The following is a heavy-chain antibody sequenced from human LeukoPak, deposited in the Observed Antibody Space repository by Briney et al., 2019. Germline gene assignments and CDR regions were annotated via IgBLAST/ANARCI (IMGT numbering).Heavy chain of an antibody. CDR2: MNPNSGNT. V-gene: IGHV1-8*01. D-gene: IGHD5-12*01. Sequence: GASVKVSCKASGYTFTSYDINWVRQATGQGLEWMGWMNPNSGNTGYAQKFQGRVTMTRDTSTSTVYMELSSLRSEDTAVYYCAREGGGATINVYGFDYWGQGTLVTVSS. CDR3: AREGGGATINVYGFDY. J-gene: IGHJ4*02. CDR1: GYTFTSYD.